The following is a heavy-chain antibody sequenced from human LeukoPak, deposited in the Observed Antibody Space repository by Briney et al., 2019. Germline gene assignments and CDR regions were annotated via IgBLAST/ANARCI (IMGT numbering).Heavy chain of an antibody. Sequence: EASVKVSCKASGGTFSSYAISWVRQAPGQGLEWMGGIIPIFGTANYAQKLQGRVTITADESTSTAYMELSSLRSEDTAVYYCARETPGAGHFDYWGQGSLVTVSS. CDR1: GGTFSSYA. V-gene: IGHV1-69*13. D-gene: IGHD7-27*01. CDR2: IIPIFGTA. J-gene: IGHJ4*02. CDR3: ARETPGAGHFDY.